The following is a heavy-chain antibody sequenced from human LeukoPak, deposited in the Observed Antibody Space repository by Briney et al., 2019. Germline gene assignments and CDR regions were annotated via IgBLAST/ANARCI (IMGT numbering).Heavy chain of an antibody. CDR1: GFTFSSYS. J-gene: IGHJ4*02. Sequence: GGSLRLPCAASGFTFSSYSMNWVRQAPGKGLEWVSSISSSSSYIYYADSVKGRFTISRDNAKNSLYLQMNSLRAEDTAVYYCARGGGYGQTGYFDYWGQGTLVTVSS. V-gene: IGHV3-21*01. D-gene: IGHD5-12*01. CDR3: ARGGGYGQTGYFDY. CDR2: ISSSSSYI.